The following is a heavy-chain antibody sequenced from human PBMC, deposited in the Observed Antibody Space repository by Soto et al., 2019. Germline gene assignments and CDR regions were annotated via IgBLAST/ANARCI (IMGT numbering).Heavy chain of an antibody. CDR3: AKGQRITIFGVVNPYFDY. CDR1: GLTFSSYA. Sequence: PGGSLRLSCAASGLTFSSYAMSWVRQAPGKGLEWVSAISGSGGSTYYADSVKGRFTISRDNSKNTLYLQMNSLRAEDTAVYYCAKGQRITIFGVVNPYFDYWGQGTLVTVSS. J-gene: IGHJ4*02. D-gene: IGHD3-3*01. CDR2: ISGSGGST. V-gene: IGHV3-23*01.